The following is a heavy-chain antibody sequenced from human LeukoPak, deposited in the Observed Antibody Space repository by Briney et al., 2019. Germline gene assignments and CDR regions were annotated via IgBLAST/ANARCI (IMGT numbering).Heavy chain of an antibody. D-gene: IGHD6-19*01. J-gene: IGHJ4*02. CDR3: AKGWGPPSIAVAGTGFDY. CDR2: ISGSGGST. CDR1: GFTFSSYA. V-gene: IGHV3-23*01. Sequence: PGGSLRLSCAASGFTFSSYAMSWVRQAPGMGLEWVSGISGSGGSTYYADSVKGRFTISRDNSKNTLYLQMNSLRAEDTAVYYCAKGWGPPSIAVAGTGFDYWGQGTLVTVSS.